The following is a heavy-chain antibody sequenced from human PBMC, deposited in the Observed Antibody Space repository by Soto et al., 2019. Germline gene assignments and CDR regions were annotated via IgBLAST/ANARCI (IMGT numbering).Heavy chain of an antibody. V-gene: IGHV2-5*02. CDR2: IYWDDDK. CDR1: GFSLTTSGVG. D-gene: IGHD6-6*01. Sequence: QITLKESGPTLVKPTQTLTLTCTFSGFSLTTSGVGVGWIRQPPGKALEWLALIYWDDDKRYSPSLNSRLTITQDTSKNQVVLTMTNMDPVDTATYYCAHSRPPRLLDFWGQGTLVIVSS. CDR3: AHSRPPRLLDF. J-gene: IGHJ4*02.